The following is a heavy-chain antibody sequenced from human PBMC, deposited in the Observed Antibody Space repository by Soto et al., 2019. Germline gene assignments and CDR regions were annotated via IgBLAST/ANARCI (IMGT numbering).Heavy chain of an antibody. D-gene: IGHD3-3*01. CDR1: GVSISPHY. J-gene: IGHJ5*02. CDR3: ATRITVFGLLIPPFDP. CDR2: IYYSGTT. Sequence: PSVTLSLTCTVYGVSISPHYWIWIRKPPGKGLEWIGYIYYSGTTNYNPSLRSRVTMSVDTSKNRFSLRLSSVTAADTAIYYCATRITVFGLLIPPFDPWGQGTQVTFSS. V-gene: IGHV4-59*11.